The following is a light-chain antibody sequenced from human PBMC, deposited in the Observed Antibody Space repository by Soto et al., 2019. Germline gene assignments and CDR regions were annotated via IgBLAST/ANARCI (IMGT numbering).Light chain of an antibody. CDR2: AAS. CDR3: QQSYSTLALT. CDR1: QSISSY. J-gene: IGKJ4*01. Sequence: DIQMTQSPSSLSASVGDRVTITCRASQSISSYLNWYQQKPGKAPELLIYAASSLQSGVPSRFSGSGSGTDFTLNISSLQPEDFATYYCQQSYSTLALTFGGGTKVEIK. V-gene: IGKV1-39*01.